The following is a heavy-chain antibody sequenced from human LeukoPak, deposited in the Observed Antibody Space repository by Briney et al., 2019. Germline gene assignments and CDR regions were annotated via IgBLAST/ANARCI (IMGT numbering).Heavy chain of an antibody. Sequence: GGSLRLSCAASGFTFSSYNMNWVRQAPGKGPEWVSSITSSGTYIFYADSVKGRFTISRDNAKNSLYLQMNSLRAEDTAVYYCAELGITMIGGVWGKGTTVTISS. CDR2: ITSSGTYI. CDR3: AELGITMIGGV. D-gene: IGHD3-10*02. J-gene: IGHJ6*04. CDR1: GFTFSSYN. V-gene: IGHV3-21*01.